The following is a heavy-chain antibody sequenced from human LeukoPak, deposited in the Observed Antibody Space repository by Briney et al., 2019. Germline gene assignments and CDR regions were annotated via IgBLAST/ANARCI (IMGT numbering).Heavy chain of an antibody. Sequence: ASVKVSCKASGYTFTSYAMNWVRQAPGQGLEWMGWINTNTGNPTYAQGFTGRFVFSLDTSVSTAYLQISSLKAEDTAVYYCARFKLRRDIVVVPAAGYFDPWGQGTLVTVSS. V-gene: IGHV7-4-1*02. J-gene: IGHJ5*02. CDR1: GYTFTSYA. D-gene: IGHD2-2*01. CDR2: INTNTGNP. CDR3: ARFKLRRDIVVVPAAGYFDP.